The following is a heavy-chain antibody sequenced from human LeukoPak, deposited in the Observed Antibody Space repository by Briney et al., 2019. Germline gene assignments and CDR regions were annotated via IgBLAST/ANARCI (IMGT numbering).Heavy chain of an antibody. Sequence: PGGSLRLSCAASGFTFSSYWTHWVRQAPGKGLVWVSRINSDGGSTSYADSVKGRFTISRDNAKNTLYLQMNSLRAEDTAVYYCASENYSYGYFDYWGQGTLVTVSS. D-gene: IGHD5-18*01. CDR2: INSDGGST. V-gene: IGHV3-74*01. J-gene: IGHJ4*02. CDR1: GFTFSSYW. CDR3: ASENYSYGYFDY.